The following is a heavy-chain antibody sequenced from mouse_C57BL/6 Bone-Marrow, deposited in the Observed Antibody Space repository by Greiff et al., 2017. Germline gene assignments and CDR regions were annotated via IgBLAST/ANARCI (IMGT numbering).Heavy chain of an antibody. CDR3: TSEGLLYYAMDY. CDR2: ISSGGDYI. CDR1: GFTFSSYA. J-gene: IGHJ4*01. V-gene: IGHV5-9-1*02. D-gene: IGHD2-10*01. Sequence: EVHLVESGEGLVKPGGSLILSCAASGFTFSSYAMSWVRQTPEKRLEWVAYISSGGDYIYYADTVKGRFTISRDNARNTLYLQMSSLKSEDTAMYYCTSEGLLYYAMDYWGQGTSVTVSS.